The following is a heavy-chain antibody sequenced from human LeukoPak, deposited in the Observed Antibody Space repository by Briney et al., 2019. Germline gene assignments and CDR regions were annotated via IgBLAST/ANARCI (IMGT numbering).Heavy chain of an antibody. CDR1: GFTFSSYG. D-gene: IGHD5-12*01. CDR2: IWYDGSNK. Sequence: PGGSLRLSCAASGFTFSSYGMHWVRQAPGKGLEWVAVIWYDGSNKYYADSVKGRFTISRDNSKNTLYLHMNSLRAEDTAVYYCARVRLRSGYDTIDYWGQGTLVTVSS. V-gene: IGHV3-33*01. J-gene: IGHJ4*02. CDR3: ARVRLRSGYDTIDY.